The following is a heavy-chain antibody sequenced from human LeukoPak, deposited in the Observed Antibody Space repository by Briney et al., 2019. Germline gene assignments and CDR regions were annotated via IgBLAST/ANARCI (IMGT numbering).Heavy chain of an antibody. D-gene: IGHD2-21*01. V-gene: IGHV4-39*01. CDR3: ARPHGTAYVESHWFDP. CDR1: GGSISSSSYY. Sequence: SETLSLTCTVSGGSISSSSYYWGWIRQPPGKGLEWIGSIYYSGSTYYNPSLKSRVTISVDTSKNQFSLKLSSVAAADTAVYYCARPHGTAYVESHWFDPWGQGTLVTVSS. J-gene: IGHJ5*02. CDR2: IYYSGST.